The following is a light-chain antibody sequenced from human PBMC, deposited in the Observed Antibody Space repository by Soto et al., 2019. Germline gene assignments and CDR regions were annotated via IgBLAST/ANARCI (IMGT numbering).Light chain of an antibody. CDR3: QQYKHWPRMLS. Sequence: EIILTQSPATLYVSPGERATLSCRASQSLTSNLAWYQQRPGQAPRLLIYDTSTRATDIPARFSGSGSGTEFTLTIASLQPEDFAVYYCQQYKHWPRMLSFGGGTRVGIK. V-gene: IGKV3-15*01. J-gene: IGKJ4*01. CDR2: DTS. CDR1: QSLTSN.